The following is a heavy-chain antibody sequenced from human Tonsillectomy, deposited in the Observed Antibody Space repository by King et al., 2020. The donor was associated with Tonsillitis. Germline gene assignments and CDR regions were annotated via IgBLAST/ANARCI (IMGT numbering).Heavy chain of an antibody. CDR3: AKNLEGAMGGVGAFDI. V-gene: IGHV3-23*04. CDR1: GFTFSSYA. Sequence: VQLVESGGGLVQPGGSLRLSCAASGFTFSSYAMSWVRQAPGKGLEWVSAISGSGGSTYYADSVKGRFTISRDNSKNTLYLQMNSLRAEDTAVYYCAKNLEGAMGGVGAFDIWGQGTMVTVSS. CDR2: ISGSGGST. D-gene: IGHD5-18*01. J-gene: IGHJ3*02.